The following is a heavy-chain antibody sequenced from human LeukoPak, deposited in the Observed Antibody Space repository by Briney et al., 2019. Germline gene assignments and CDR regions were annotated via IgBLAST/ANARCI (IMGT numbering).Heavy chain of an antibody. Sequence: GGPLRLSCAASGFTFSSYAMHWVRQAPGKGLEWVAVISYDGSNKYYADSVKGRFTISRDNSKNTLYLQMNSLRAEDTAVYYCARDFDPPYCSGGSCYYYYGMDVWGQGTTVTVSS. CDR2: ISYDGSNK. CDR1: GFTFSSYA. V-gene: IGHV3-30*04. D-gene: IGHD2-15*01. J-gene: IGHJ6*02. CDR3: ARDFDPPYCSGGSCYYYYGMDV.